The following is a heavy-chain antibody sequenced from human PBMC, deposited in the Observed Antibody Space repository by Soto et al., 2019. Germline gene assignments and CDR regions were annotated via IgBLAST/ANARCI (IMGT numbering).Heavy chain of an antibody. J-gene: IGHJ4*02. CDR1: GFTFSYYA. Sequence: QVQLEESGGVVVQPGRSLRLSCAASGFTFSYYALHWVRQAPGKGLEWVAYISNDGSQKLYTDSVKGRLSISRDNSKNTPYLEMNSLRAEDTAVYYCARAGGGYLDYWGQGSLVTVSS. V-gene: IGHV3-30*04. D-gene: IGHD6-25*01. CDR2: ISNDGSQK. CDR3: ARAGGGYLDY.